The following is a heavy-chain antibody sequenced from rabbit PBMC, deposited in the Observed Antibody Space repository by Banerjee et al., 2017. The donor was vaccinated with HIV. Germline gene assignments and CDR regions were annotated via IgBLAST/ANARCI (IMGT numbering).Heavy chain of an antibody. V-gene: IGHV1S45*01. D-gene: IGHD4-2*01. J-gene: IGHJ4*01. CDR3: VRDGGSNSKFNL. CDR1: GVSLNDKDV. CDR2: INIVTGKS. Sequence: QERLVESGGGLVKPEGSPTLTCKASGVSLNDKDVMCWVRQAPGKGLEWIACINIVTGKSVYASWAKGRFTISKASSTTVTLQMTSLTAADTATYFCVRDGGSNSKFNLWGQGTLVTVS.